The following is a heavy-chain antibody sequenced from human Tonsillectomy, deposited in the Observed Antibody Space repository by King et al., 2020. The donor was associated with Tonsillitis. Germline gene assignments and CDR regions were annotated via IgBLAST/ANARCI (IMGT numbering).Heavy chain of an antibody. Sequence: VQLVESGGGVVQPGRSLRLSCAASGFPFSHYGMHWIRHIPGKGLEWVAVISNDGNNKDYADSVKGRFTISRDNSKNTLYLQMNSLRVEDRAVYYCAKDWRSEGSRWHPFHYWGQGTLVTVSS. CDR3: AKDWRSEGSRWHPFHY. J-gene: IGHJ4*02. CDR2: ISNDGNNK. V-gene: IGHV3-30*18. CDR1: GFPFSHYG. D-gene: IGHD6-13*01.